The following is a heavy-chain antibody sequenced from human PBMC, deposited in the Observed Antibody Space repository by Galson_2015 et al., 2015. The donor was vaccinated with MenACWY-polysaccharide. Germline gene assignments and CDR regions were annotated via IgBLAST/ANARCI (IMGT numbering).Heavy chain of an antibody. CDR1: GFTFTSYA. CDR2: IRSSGTNT. CDR3: AKDSTDFWSVAGLFDP. V-gene: IGHV3-23*01. J-gene: IGHJ5*02. Sequence: SLRLSCAASGFTFTSYAMSWVRQAPGKGLEWVSAIRSSGTNTYYADSVKGRFTISRDNSKNTLYLQMNSLRAEDTAVYYCAKDSTDFWSVAGLFDPWGQGTLVTVSS. D-gene: IGHD3-3*01.